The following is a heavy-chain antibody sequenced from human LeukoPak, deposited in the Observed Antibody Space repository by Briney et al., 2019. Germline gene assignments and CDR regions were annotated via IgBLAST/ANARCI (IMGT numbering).Heavy chain of an antibody. D-gene: IGHD1-26*01. CDR3: ARDLVGATTFGLDY. V-gene: IGHV1-2*02. Sequence: ASVKVSCKASGYTFTGYYMHWVRQAPGQGLEWMGWINPNSGGTNYAQKFQGRVTMTRDTSISTAYMELSRLRSDDTAVYYCARDLVGATTFGLDYWGQGTLATVSS. J-gene: IGHJ4*02. CDR2: INPNSGGT. CDR1: GYTFTGYY.